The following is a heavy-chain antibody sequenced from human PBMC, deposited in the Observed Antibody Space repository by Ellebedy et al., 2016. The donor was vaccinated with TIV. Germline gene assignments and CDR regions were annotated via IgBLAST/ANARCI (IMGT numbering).Heavy chain of an antibody. CDR3: ATAGPSATLGY. D-gene: IGHD3-16*01. CDR1: GYSFSSYW. Sequence: GESLKISCKGSGYSFSSYWIGWVRQMPGKGLEWMGIIYPSDHDTRYSPSFQGQVTISADKSISTAYLQWTRLKASDTAMYYCATAGPSATLGYWGQGTLVTVSS. V-gene: IGHV5-51*01. J-gene: IGHJ4*02. CDR2: IYPSDHDT.